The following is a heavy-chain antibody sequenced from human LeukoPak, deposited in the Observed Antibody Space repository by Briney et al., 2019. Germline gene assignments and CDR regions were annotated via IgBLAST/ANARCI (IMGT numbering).Heavy chain of an antibody. CDR3: ATRGIYCSTTTCPFDY. J-gene: IGHJ4*02. CDR2: INPSGGTT. V-gene: IGHV1-46*01. D-gene: IGHD2-2*01. CDR1: GYTFTRYN. Sequence: ASVKVSCKASGYTFTRYNMHWVRHAPGQGLEWMGVINPSGGTTGYAQKFQGRVTMTRDTSTSTVYMELSSLRSEDTAVYYCATRGIYCSTTTCPFDYWGQGTLVTVSS.